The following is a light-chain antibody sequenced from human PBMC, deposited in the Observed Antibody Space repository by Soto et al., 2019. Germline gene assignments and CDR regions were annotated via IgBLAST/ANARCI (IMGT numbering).Light chain of an antibody. J-gene: IGKJ5*01. CDR1: QSRGSNF. CDR3: QLYGISPH. Sequence: EILLAQSPGTLSLSPGKITTLSCKTSQSRGSNFLAWYQHKPGQAPRLLIYASSNRATGIPDRFSGSASGTDFTPTINRLEPEDFAVYYCQLYGISPHFGQGTRLEIK. CDR2: ASS. V-gene: IGKV3-20*01.